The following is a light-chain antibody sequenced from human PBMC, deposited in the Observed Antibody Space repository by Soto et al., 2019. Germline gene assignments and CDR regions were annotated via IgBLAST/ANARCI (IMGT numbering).Light chain of an antibody. V-gene: IGKV3-20*01. J-gene: IGKJ2*01. CDR3: QQYDNSPLIYT. CDR2: GAS. CDR1: QSIIDF. Sequence: EIVLTQSPGTLSLSPGERATLYCRASQSIIDFIAWHQQKPGQAPRLLIYGASNRATGIPDRFSGSGSGTEFTLTISRLEPEDFAVYYCQQYDNSPLIYTFGQGTKLEIK.